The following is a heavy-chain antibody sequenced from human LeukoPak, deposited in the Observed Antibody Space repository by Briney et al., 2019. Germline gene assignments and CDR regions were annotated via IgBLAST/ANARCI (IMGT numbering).Heavy chain of an antibody. CDR3: ARGGTYYDILTGYYTLRYFDY. Sequence: ASVKVSCKASGYTFTSYGISWVRQAPGQGLEWMGWISAYNGNTNYAQKLQGRVTMTTDTSTSTAYMELRSLRSGDTAVYYCARGGTYYDILTGYYTLRYFDYWGQGTLVTVSS. CDR1: GYTFTSYG. CDR2: ISAYNGNT. J-gene: IGHJ4*02. D-gene: IGHD3-9*01. V-gene: IGHV1-18*01.